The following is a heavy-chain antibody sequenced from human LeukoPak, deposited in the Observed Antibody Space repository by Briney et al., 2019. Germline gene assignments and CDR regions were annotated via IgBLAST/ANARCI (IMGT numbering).Heavy chain of an antibody. V-gene: IGHV1-8*03. CDR3: ARGASRSFDY. CDR2: MNPNSGNT. Sequence: ASVKVSCKASGYTFTTYEIHWVRQATGQGLEWMGWMNPNSGNTAYVQKFQGRLTFTRTTSINTAYMALSSLRSEDTAVYYCARGASRSFDYWGQGTLVTVSS. CDR1: GYTFTTYE. J-gene: IGHJ4*02.